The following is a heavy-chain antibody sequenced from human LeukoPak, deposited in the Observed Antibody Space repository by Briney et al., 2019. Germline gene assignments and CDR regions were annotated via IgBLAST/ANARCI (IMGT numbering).Heavy chain of an antibody. D-gene: IGHD6-19*01. CDR3: ARDGLIAVAGTGLDY. Sequence: GSLRLSCAASGFTFSSYVMNWVRQAPGKGLEWVSSISSSSSYIYYADSVKGRFTISRDNAKNSLYLQMNSLRAEDTAVYYCARDGLIAVAGTGLDYWGQGTLVTVSS. CDR2: ISSSSSYI. J-gene: IGHJ4*02. V-gene: IGHV3-21*01. CDR1: GFTFSSYV.